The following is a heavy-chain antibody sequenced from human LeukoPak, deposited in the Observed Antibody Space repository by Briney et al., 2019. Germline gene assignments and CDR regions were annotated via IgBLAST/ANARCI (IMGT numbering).Heavy chain of an antibody. CDR2: IFYDGIT. D-gene: IGHD6-19*01. V-gene: IGHV4-59*08. CDR3: ASRITVAGNYFDY. CDR1: GGSISSYY. J-gene: IGHJ4*02. Sequence: SETLSLTCTVSGGSISSYYWSWIRQPPGKGLEWVGCIFYDGITHYNPSLKSRVTISVDTSKNQFSLRLSSVTAADTAVYYCASRITVAGNYFDYWGQGTLVTVSS.